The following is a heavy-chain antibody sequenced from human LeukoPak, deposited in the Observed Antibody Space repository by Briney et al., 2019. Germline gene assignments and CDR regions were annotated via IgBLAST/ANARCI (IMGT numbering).Heavy chain of an antibody. Sequence: ASVKVSCKASGYTFFSYGITWVRQAPGQGLAWMGWISAYNANTNYARELQGRVTMTTDTSTSTAYMELRSLRSDDTAVYYCARVSFNGDSNWFDPWGQGTLVTVSS. CDR1: GYTFFSYG. V-gene: IGHV1-18*01. D-gene: IGHD4-17*01. J-gene: IGHJ5*02. CDR2: ISAYNANT. CDR3: ARVSFNGDSNWFDP.